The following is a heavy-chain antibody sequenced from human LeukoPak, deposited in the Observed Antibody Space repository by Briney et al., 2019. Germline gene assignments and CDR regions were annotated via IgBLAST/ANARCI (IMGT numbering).Heavy chain of an antibody. CDR2: ISSSSSTI. Sequence: NPGGSLRLSCAASGFTFSSYSMNWVRQAPGKGLEWVSFISSSSSTIYYTDSVKGRFTISRDNAKNSLYLQMNSLRAEDTAVYYCARGKLGATPAVDYWGQGTLVTVSS. D-gene: IGHD1-26*01. CDR3: ARGKLGATPAVDY. J-gene: IGHJ4*02. CDR1: GFTFSSYS. V-gene: IGHV3-48*01.